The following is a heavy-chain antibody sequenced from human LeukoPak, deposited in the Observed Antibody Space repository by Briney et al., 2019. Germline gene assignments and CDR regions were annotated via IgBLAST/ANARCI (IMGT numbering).Heavy chain of an antibody. J-gene: IGHJ1*01. Sequence: GGSLRLASAASGFTSSSYAMSWDRPAQGKWLEWVSAVSGSGGSTYYADSVKGGFTISRDNSKNTLYLQMNSLRAEDTAVYYCAKEDSSGVYQHWGQGTLVTVSS. CDR2: VSGSGGST. CDR1: GFTSSSYA. V-gene: IGHV3-23*01. D-gene: IGHD6-19*01. CDR3: AKEDSSGVYQH.